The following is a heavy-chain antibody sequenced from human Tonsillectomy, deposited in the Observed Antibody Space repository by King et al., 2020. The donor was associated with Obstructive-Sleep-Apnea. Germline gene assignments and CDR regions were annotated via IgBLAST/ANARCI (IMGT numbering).Heavy chain of an antibody. V-gene: IGHV4-34*01. CDR1: GGSFSGYY. J-gene: IGHJ6*02. D-gene: IGHD6-13*01. CDR3: ARGARAAAGRYYYYGMDV. Sequence: VQLPQWGAGLLKPSETLSLTCAVYGGSFSGYYWSWIRQPPGKGLEWIGEINHSGSTNYNPSLKSRVTISVDTSKNQFSLKLSSVTAADTAVYYCARGARAAAGRYYYYGMDVWGQGTTVTVSS. CDR2: INHSGST.